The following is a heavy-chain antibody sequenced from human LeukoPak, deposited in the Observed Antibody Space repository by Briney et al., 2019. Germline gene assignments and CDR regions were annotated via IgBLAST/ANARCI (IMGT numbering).Heavy chain of an antibody. D-gene: IGHD1-26*01. J-gene: IGHJ3*02. Sequence: GGSLRLSCAASGFTFSSYAMHWVRQAPGKGLEWVAVTSYDGSNKYYADSVKGRFTISRDNSKNTLYLQMNSLRAEDTAVYYCARETYSGDAFDIWGQGTMVTVSS. CDR1: GFTFSSYA. V-gene: IGHV3-30-3*01. CDR2: TSYDGSNK. CDR3: ARETYSGDAFDI.